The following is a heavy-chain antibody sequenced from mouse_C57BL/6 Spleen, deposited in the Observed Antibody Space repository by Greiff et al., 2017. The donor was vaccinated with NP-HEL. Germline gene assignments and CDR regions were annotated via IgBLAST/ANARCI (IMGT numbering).Heavy chain of an antibody. Sequence: VHLVESGPELVKPGASVKISCKASGYAFSSSWMNWVKQRPGKGLEWIGRIYPGDGDTNYNGKFKGKATMTADKSSSTAYMQLSSLTSEDSAVYCCARTTTVVATDYWGQGTTLTVSS. CDR2: IYPGDGDT. V-gene: IGHV1-82*01. J-gene: IGHJ2*01. CDR1: GYAFSSSW. CDR3: ARTTTVVATDY. D-gene: IGHD1-1*01.